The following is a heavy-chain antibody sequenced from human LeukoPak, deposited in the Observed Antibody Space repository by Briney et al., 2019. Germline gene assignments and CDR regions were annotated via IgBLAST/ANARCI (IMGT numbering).Heavy chain of an antibody. D-gene: IGHD1-26*01. Sequence: PGGSLRLSCAASGSTFSSYSMNWVRQAPGKGLEWVSSISSSSSYIYYADSVKGRFTISRDNAKNSLYLQMNSLRAEDTAVYYCARDRAEWELLSSLDYWGQGTLVTVSS. V-gene: IGHV3-21*01. CDR1: GSTFSSYS. CDR3: ARDRAEWELLSSLDY. J-gene: IGHJ4*02. CDR2: ISSSSSYI.